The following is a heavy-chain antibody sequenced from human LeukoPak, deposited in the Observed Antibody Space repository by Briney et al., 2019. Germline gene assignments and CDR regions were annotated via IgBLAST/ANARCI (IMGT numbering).Heavy chain of an antibody. D-gene: IGHD4-23*01. V-gene: IGHV3-74*01. J-gene: IGHJ4*02. CDR1: GFTFNHYW. Sequence: PGGSLRLSCAASGFTFNHYWMYWVRQAPGKGLVWVSRINSDGSSASYADSVKGRFTISRDNAKNTLYLQMNSLRAEDTAVYYCTRDLDYRGYSNFDHWGQGTLVTVSS. CDR3: TRDLDYRGYSNFDH. CDR2: INSDGSSA.